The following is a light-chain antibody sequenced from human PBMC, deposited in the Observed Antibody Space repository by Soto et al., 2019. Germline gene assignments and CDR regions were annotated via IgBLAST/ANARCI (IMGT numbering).Light chain of an antibody. Sequence: QAVVTQEPSLTVSPGGTVTLTCALTTGAVTSGYYPNWFQRKPGQALRTLIYRTSNKHSWTPARFSGSILGGKAALTLSGVQPEDEPDYSCVLLYGGAWVFGGGTKLTVL. CDR2: RTS. J-gene: IGLJ3*02. CDR1: TGAVTSGYY. V-gene: IGLV7-43*01. CDR3: VLLYGGAWV.